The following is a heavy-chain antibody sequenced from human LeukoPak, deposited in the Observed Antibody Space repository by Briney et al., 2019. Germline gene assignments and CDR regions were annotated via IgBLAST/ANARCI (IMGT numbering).Heavy chain of an antibody. CDR1: GGSFSGYY. CDR3: ARGRSPSRLTYYYGSGSGNYFDY. J-gene: IGHJ4*02. CDR2: INHSGST. Sequence: SETLSLPCAVYGGSFSGYYWSWIRQPPGKGLEWIGEINHSGSTNYNPSLKSRVTISVDTSKNQFSLKLSSVTAADTAVYYCARGRSPSRLTYYYGSGSGNYFDYWGQGTLVTVSS. V-gene: IGHV4-34*01. D-gene: IGHD3-10*01.